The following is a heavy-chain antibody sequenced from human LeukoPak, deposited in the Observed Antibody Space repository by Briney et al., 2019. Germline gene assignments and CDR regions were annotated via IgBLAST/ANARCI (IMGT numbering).Heavy chain of an antibody. J-gene: IGHJ6*03. CDR3: ARHQGYCSSTSCYLHYYYMDV. CDR2: IYYSGST. CDR1: GGSISSSSYY. V-gene: IGHV4-39*01. D-gene: IGHD2-2*01. Sequence: SETPSLTCTVSGGSISSSSYYWGWIRQPPGKGLEWIGSIYYSGSTYYNPSLKSRVTISVDTSKNQFSLKLSSVTAADTAVYYCARHQGYCSSTSCYLHYYYMDVWGKGTTVTISS.